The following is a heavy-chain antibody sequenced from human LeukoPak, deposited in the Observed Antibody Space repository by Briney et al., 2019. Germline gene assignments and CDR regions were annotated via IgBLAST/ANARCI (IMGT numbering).Heavy chain of an antibody. D-gene: IGHD5-12*01. V-gene: IGHV4-59*01. CDR2: IYYSGGT. J-gene: IGHJ4*02. Sequence: SEALSLTCTVSGGSINSYYWSWIRQPPGKGLEWIGYIYYSGGTNYNPSLKSRVTISADTSKNQFSLKLSSVTAADTAVYYCARANSGYYLGGFDYWGQGTLVTVPS. CDR3: ARANSGYYLGGFDY. CDR1: GGSINSYY.